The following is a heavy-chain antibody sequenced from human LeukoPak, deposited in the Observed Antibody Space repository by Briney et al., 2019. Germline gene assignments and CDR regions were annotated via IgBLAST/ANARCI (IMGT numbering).Heavy chain of an antibody. J-gene: IGHJ4*02. CDR2: ISSSGSTI. D-gene: IGHD6-19*01. CDR3: ARSSSSGWYGGDY. V-gene: IGHV3-48*03. CDR1: GFTFSSYE. Sequence: QPGGSLRLSCAASGFTFSSYEMNWVRQAPGKGLEWVSYISSSGSTIYYADSVKGRFTISRDNAKSSLYLQMNSLRAEDTAVYYCARSSSSGWYGGDYWGQGTLVTVSS.